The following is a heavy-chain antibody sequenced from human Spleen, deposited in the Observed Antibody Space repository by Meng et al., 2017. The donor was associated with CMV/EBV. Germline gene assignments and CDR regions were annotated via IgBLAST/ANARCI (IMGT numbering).Heavy chain of an antibody. CDR3: ARGAIVVVRGAILICRD. Sequence: ASVKVSCKASGYTFTTYGISWVRQAPGQGLEWMGWISAYNHNTHYAQNFQGRVTMTTDTSTTTAYMELRSLTSDDTAVYYCARGAIVVVRGAILICRDWGQGTLVTVSS. D-gene: IGHD2-2*02. V-gene: IGHV1-18*01. J-gene: IGHJ4*02. CDR1: GYTFTTYG. CDR2: ISAYNHNT.